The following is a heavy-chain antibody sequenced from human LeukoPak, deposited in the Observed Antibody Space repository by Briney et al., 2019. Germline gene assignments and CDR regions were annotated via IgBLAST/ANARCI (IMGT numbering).Heavy chain of an antibody. CDR2: IYWVDDK. D-gene: IGHD2-21*02. V-gene: IGHV2-5*02. CDR1: GFSLSTSGVG. CDR3: AHSAYCGGDCYSEYFDY. J-gene: IGHJ4*02. Sequence: SGPTLVKPTQTLTLTCTFSGFSLSTSGVGVGWIRQPPGKALEWLAFIYWVDDKRYSPSLKSRLTITKDTSKNQVVLTMTNIDPVDTATYYCAHSAYCGGDCYSEYFDYWGQGTLVTVSS.